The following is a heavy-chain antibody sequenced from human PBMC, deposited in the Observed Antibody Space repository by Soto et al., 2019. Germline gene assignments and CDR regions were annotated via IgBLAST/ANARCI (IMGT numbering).Heavy chain of an antibody. CDR3: ASTPGRGWYFDY. CDR2: IIPILGIA. Sequence: QVQLVQSGAEVKKPGSSVKVSCKASGGTFSSYTISWVRQAPGQGLEWMGRIIPILGIANYAQKFQGRVTITADKSTSTAHMELSSLRSEDTAVYYCASTPGRGWYFDYWGQGTLVTVSS. J-gene: IGHJ4*02. D-gene: IGHD6-19*01. CDR1: GGTFSSYT. V-gene: IGHV1-69*02.